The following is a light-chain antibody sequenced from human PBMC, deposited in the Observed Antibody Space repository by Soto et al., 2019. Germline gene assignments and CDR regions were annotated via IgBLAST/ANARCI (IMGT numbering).Light chain of an antibody. V-gene: IGKV1-5*01. CDR3: QHYNSYPWT. CDR1: QTINNW. J-gene: IGKJ1*01. Sequence: DIQMTQSPSTLSASIGDRVTITCRASQTINNWLAWYQQKPGKAPNLLIYHASNLEPGVPSRFSGSAFGTEFTLTISSLQPDDFATYYCQHYNSYPWTFGQGTKVEIK. CDR2: HAS.